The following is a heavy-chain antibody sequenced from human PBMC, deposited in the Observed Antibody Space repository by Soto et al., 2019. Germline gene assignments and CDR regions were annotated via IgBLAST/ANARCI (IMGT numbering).Heavy chain of an antibody. V-gene: IGHV4-59*06. J-gene: IGHJ4*02. CDR2: IYYSGST. CDR1: GGTISGCY. Sequence: SSETLSLTCTVTGGTISGCYWTWIRQSAGGGLEWIGYIYYSGSTYYNPTLKSRVTISVDTSKNQFSLKLSSVTAADTAVYYCARTTVTTSLFDYWGQGTLVTVSS. D-gene: IGHD4-17*01. CDR3: ARTTVTTSLFDY.